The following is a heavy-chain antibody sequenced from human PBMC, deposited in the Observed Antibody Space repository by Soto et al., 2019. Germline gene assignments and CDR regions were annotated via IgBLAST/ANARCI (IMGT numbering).Heavy chain of an antibody. CDR3: ARSIAAAGIFDY. Sequence: SETLSLTCTVSGGSISSYYWSLLRQPPGKGLEWIGYIYYSGSTNYNPSLKSRVTISVDTSKNQFSLKLSSVTAADTAVYYCARSIAAAGIFDYWGQGTLVTVSS. D-gene: IGHD6-13*01. CDR1: GGSISSYY. J-gene: IGHJ4*02. CDR2: IYYSGST. V-gene: IGHV4-59*01.